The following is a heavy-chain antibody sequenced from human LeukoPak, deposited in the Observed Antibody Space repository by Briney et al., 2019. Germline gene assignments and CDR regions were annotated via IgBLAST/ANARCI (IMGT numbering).Heavy chain of an antibody. CDR3: ARGDILTGYPH. J-gene: IGHJ4*02. CDR1: GFTFSSYA. V-gene: IGHV3-30*04. D-gene: IGHD3-9*01. CDR2: ISYDGSNK. Sequence: GGSLRLSCAPSGFTFSSYAMHCVRRAPGKGPEWGAVISYDGSNKYYADSVKGRFTISRDNSKHTLYLQMNSLRAEDTAVYYCARGDILTGYPHWGQGTLVTVSS.